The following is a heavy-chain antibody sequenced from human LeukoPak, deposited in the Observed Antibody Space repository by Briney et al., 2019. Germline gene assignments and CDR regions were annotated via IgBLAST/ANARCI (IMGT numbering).Heavy chain of an antibody. CDR1: GYSFTTYW. CDR3: ARARSEPYYYDPLESDF. V-gene: IGHV5-51*01. CDR2: IYPGDSET. D-gene: IGHD3-22*01. Sequence: LGESLKISCKASGYSFTTYWIVWVRQIPGKGLEWMGVIYPGDSETRYSPSFQGQATISAEKSSSTAYLQWSSLKASDTAMYYCARARSEPYYYDPLESDFGGQGTLVTVPS. J-gene: IGHJ4*02.